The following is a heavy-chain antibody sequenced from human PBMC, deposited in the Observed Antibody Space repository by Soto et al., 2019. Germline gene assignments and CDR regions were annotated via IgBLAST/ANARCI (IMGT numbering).Heavy chain of an antibody. Sequence: SVKVSCKASGGTFSSYAISWVRQAPGQGLEWMGGIIPIFGTANYAQKFQGRVTITADESTSTAYMELSSLRSEDTAVYYCARAEDPGPSHSSSEDYYYHGMDVWGQGTTVTVSS. CDR3: ARAEDPGPSHSSSEDYYYHGMDV. J-gene: IGHJ6*02. CDR2: IIPIFGTA. V-gene: IGHV1-69*13. CDR1: GGTFSSYA. D-gene: IGHD6-6*01.